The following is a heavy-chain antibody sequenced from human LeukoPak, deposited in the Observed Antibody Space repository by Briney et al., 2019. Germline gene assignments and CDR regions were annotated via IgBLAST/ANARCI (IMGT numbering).Heavy chain of an antibody. CDR3: ARLAGETSADD. Sequence: PGGSLRLSCAASGFSFSSSWMHWVRQAPRKGLRWVARIYSDGVTISYAEFAWGRFTISRDNAKNTLYLQMDSLRVEDTAVYYCARLAGETSADDWGQGVLVTVSS. CDR2: IYSDGVTI. V-gene: IGHV3-74*01. CDR1: GFSFSSSW. J-gene: IGHJ4*02. D-gene: IGHD3-16*01.